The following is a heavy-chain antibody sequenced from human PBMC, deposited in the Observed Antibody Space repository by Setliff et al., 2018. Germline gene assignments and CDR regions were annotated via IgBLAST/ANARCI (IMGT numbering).Heavy chain of an antibody. CDR2: IHASGSP. J-gene: IGHJ2*01. V-gene: IGHV4-61*02. Sequence: SETLSLTCTVSGGSITSGSFYWSWIRQPAGKKLEWIGRIHASGSPDYNPSLKSRVTISRDTSTNQFSLKLSSVTAADTAVYYCARAQVVFAISAPVWYFEVWGRGTQVTVSS. CDR1: GGSITSGSFY. CDR3: ARAQVVFAISAPVWYFEV. D-gene: IGHD2-21*01.